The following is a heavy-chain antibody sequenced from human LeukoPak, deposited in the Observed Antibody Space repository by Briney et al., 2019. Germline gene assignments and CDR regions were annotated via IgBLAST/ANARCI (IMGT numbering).Heavy chain of an antibody. CDR2: FKSKTDGGTT. Sequence: PGGSLRLSCAASGFTFSNAWMNWVRQAPGEGLEWVGRFKSKTDGGTTDYAAPVKGRFTISRDDSKNTLYLQMNSLKTEDTAVYYCTTDMVYYYDSSGLNRGVWGQGTLVTVSS. J-gene: IGHJ4*02. CDR3: TTDMVYYYDSSGLNRGV. V-gene: IGHV3-15*07. D-gene: IGHD3-22*01. CDR1: GFTFSNAW.